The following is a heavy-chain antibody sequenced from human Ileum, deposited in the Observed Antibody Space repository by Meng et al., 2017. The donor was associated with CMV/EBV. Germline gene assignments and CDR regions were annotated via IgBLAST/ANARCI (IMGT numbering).Heavy chain of an antibody. Sequence: ASGLPFSSYAMHWVRQAPGKGLEWVAVISYDGSNKYYADSVKGRFTISRDNSKNTLYLQMNSLRAEDTAVYYCARGYSSSWSWFDPWGQGTLVTVSS. CDR3: ARGYSSSWSWFDP. CDR2: ISYDGSNK. CDR1: GLPFSSYA. V-gene: IGHV3-30-3*01. D-gene: IGHD6-13*01. J-gene: IGHJ5*02.